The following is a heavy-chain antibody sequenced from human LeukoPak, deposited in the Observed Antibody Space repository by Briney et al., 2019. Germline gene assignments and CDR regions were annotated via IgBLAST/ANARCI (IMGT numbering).Heavy chain of an antibody. Sequence: PGGSLRLSCAASGFTFSSYRMNWVRQAPGKGLEWVSYISSSSSSTIYYADSVKGRFTISRDNAKNSLYLQMNSLRDEDTAVYYCARGGFSGYDCDYWGQGTLVTVSS. D-gene: IGHD5-12*01. J-gene: IGHJ4*02. CDR3: ARGGFSGYDCDY. V-gene: IGHV3-48*02. CDR2: ISSSSSSTI. CDR1: GFTFSSYR.